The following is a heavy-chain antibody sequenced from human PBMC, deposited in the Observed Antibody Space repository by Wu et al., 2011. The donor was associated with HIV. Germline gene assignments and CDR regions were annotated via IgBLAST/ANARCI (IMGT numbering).Heavy chain of an antibody. CDR2: INPNSGGT. V-gene: IGHV1-2*02. D-gene: IGHD6-19*01. J-gene: IGHJ4*02. Sequence: QVQLVQSGAEVKKPGASMKVSCRASGYTFTGHYIHWVRQAPGQGLEWLGWINPNSGGTTFARKFQDRIALTRDTSLNTAYLEVYRLTSDDTAVYYCARDKLERGGWYPGENWGQGTLVIVSS. CDR3: ARDKLERGGWYPGEN. CDR1: GYTFTGHY.